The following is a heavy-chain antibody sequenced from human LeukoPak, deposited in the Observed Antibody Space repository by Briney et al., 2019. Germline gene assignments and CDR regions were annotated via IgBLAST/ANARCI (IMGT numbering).Heavy chain of an antibody. CDR1: GGSISSSSHY. D-gene: IGHD2-21*02. J-gene: IGHJ4*02. CDR2: IYFSGST. Sequence: PSETLSLTCTVSGGSISSSSHYWGWIRQPPGKGLDWVGSIYFSGSTYYNASLKTRVTVSVDTSRNQFSLRLTSVTAADTAVYYCASSPWGDYYFDSWGQGTLVSVSS. V-gene: IGHV4-39*01. CDR3: ASSPWGDYYFDS.